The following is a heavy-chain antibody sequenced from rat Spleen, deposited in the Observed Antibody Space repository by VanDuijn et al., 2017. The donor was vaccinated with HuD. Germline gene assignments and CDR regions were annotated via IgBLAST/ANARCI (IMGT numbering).Heavy chain of an antibody. D-gene: IGHD1-4*01. CDR2: ITPSGLTT. V-gene: IGHV5-29*01. Sequence: EVQLVESGGGLVQPGRSLKLSCAASGFTFSNYGMAWVRQAPTKGLQWVAAITPSGLTTHYRDSVKGRFTISRDNARGTLYLQMDSLRSEDTATYYCARVGTRVSRFAYWGQGTLVTVSS. CDR3: ARVGTRVSRFAY. J-gene: IGHJ3*01. CDR1: GFTFSNYG.